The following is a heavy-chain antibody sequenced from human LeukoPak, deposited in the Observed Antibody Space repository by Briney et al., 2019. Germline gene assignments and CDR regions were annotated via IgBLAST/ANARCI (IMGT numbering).Heavy chain of an antibody. CDR2: VYYSGKT. CDR1: GGSLITANFF. V-gene: IGHV4-39*07. Sequence: SETLSLTCAVSGGSLITANFFWGWIRQPPGKGLEWIGGVYYSGKTYYNPSLKSRVSISVDTSKNQFSLRLTSVTAADTAVYYCAREASGGYDILNGYFNSGFDIWGQGTTVTASS. CDR3: AREASGGYDILNGYFNSGFDI. J-gene: IGHJ3*02. D-gene: IGHD3-9*01.